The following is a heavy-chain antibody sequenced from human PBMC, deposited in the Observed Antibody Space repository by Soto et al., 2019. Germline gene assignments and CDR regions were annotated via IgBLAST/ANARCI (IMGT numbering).Heavy chain of an antibody. V-gene: IGHV4-31*03. D-gene: IGHD3-10*01. CDR2: IYYSGST. Sequence: SETLSLTCTVSGGSISSGGYYWSWIRQHPGKGLEWIGYIYYSGSTYYNPSLKSRVTISVDTSKNQFSLKLSSVTAADTAVYYCARASGDRKWFGELLLDPWGQGTLVTVSS. CDR1: GGSISSGGYY. CDR3: ARASGDRKWFGELLLDP. J-gene: IGHJ5*02.